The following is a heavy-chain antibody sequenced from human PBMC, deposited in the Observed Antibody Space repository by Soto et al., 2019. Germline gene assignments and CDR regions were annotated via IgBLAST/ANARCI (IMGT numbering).Heavy chain of an antibody. V-gene: IGHV3-23*01. Sequence: EVQLLESGGGLVHPGGSLRLSCTASGFTFSHIAMNWVRLAPGKGLEWVSIIGDSGARVDYADSVKGRFIISRDNSKNAVYLQMNSLRDDDTAVYYCAKELRGGFGAFDTWGQGTKVIVSS. J-gene: IGHJ3*02. D-gene: IGHD3-16*01. CDR1: GFTFSHIA. CDR3: AKELRGGFGAFDT. CDR2: IGDSGARV.